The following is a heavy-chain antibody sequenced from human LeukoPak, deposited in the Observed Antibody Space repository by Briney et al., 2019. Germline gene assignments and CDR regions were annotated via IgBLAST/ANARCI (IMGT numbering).Heavy chain of an antibody. D-gene: IGHD3-22*01. Sequence: PGGSLRLSCAASGFTFGDYAMHWVRQAPGKGLEWISLISGDGGSTYYADSVKGRFTISRDNSKNSLYLQMNSLRTEDTALYYCAKDTPPEDYYDSSGYYRHFDYWGQGTLVTVSS. V-gene: IGHV3-43*02. J-gene: IGHJ4*02. CDR3: AKDTPPEDYYDSSGYYRHFDY. CDR2: ISGDGGST. CDR1: GFTFGDYA.